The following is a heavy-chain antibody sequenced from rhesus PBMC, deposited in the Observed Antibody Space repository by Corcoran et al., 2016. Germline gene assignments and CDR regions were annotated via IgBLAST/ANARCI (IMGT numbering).Heavy chain of an antibody. J-gene: IGHJ4*01. D-gene: IGHD6-31*01. V-gene: IGHV4-80*01. CDR3: ARSGPIYTSGWHFDY. CDR1: GGSFSSSW. CDR2: INGDSGST. Sequence: QVQLQESGPGLVKPSETLSLTCAVSGGSFSSSWWSWIRQPPGQGLDWIGEINGDSGSTNYNPSLKSRVTISKDASKNQFSLRLSSVTAADTAVYYCARSGPIYTSGWHFDYWGQGVLVTVSS.